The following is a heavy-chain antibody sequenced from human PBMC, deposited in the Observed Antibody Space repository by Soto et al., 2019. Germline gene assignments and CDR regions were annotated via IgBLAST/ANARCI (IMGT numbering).Heavy chain of an antibody. CDR2: ISYTGST. CDR3: ARGAADAYWSGYDDY. Sequence: QEQLQESGPRLVKPSETLSLTCSVSGGSISNYHWSWIRQPPGKGLEWIGYISYTGSTNYSPSLKSRVTMLLATSKKQFSLKLSSVTAADTDVYYCARGAADAYWSGYDDYWGQGPLVTVSS. J-gene: IGHJ4*02. D-gene: IGHD3-3*01. CDR1: GGSISNYH. V-gene: IGHV4-59*01.